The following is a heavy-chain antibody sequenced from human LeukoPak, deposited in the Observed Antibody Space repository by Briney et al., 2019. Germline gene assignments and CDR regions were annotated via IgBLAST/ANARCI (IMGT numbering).Heavy chain of an antibody. CDR3: AKDLVGYCSSTSCYGFDY. CDR2: ISYDGSNK. D-gene: IGHD2-2*03. J-gene: IGHJ4*02. CDR1: GFTFSSYG. Sequence: GRSLRLSCAASGFTFSSYGMHWVRQVPGKGLEWVAVISYDGSNKYYADSVKGRFTISRDNSKNTLYLQMNSLRAEDTAVYYCAKDLVGYCSSTSCYGFDYWGQGTLVTVSS. V-gene: IGHV3-30*18.